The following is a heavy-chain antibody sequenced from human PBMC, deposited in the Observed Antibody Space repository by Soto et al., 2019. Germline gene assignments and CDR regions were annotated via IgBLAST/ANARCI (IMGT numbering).Heavy chain of an antibody. CDR2: ISSSSSTI. CDR1: GFTFSSYS. D-gene: IGHD6-6*01. Sequence: GGSLRLSCAASGFTFSSYSMNWVRQAPGKGLEWVSYISSSSSTIYYADSVKGRFTISRDNAKNSLYLQMNSLRDEDTAVYYCARDLWGKSIAARPPRHFDYWGQGTLVTVSS. J-gene: IGHJ4*02. V-gene: IGHV3-48*02. CDR3: ARDLWGKSIAARPPRHFDY.